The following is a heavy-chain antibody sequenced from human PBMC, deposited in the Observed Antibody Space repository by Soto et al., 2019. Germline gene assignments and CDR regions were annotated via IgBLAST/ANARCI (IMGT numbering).Heavy chain of an antibody. J-gene: IGHJ4*02. CDR2: ISGSGGST. CDR3: AKVGIYCSDGVCTAY. V-gene: IGHV3-23*01. CDR1: GFTFRSYA. D-gene: IGHD2-8*01. Sequence: GGSLRLSCAASGFTFRSYAMSWVRQAPGKGLEWVSGISGSGGSTYYADSVKGRFTISRDKSKNSLYLQMNSLTAEDTAVYYCAKVGIYCSDGVCTAYWGQGTLVTVSS.